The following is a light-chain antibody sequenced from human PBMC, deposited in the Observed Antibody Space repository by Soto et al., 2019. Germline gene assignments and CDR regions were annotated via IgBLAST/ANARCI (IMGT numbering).Light chain of an antibody. CDR2: DAS. Sequence: DIQVTQSPSTLSASVGDRVTITCRASQSISSWLAWYQQKPGKAPKLLIYDASTLESGVPSTFSGSGSGTEFTLTISSLQPGDVATYYCQQYSTYTWTFGQGTKVDIK. CDR1: QSISSW. V-gene: IGKV1-5*01. CDR3: QQYSTYTWT. J-gene: IGKJ1*01.